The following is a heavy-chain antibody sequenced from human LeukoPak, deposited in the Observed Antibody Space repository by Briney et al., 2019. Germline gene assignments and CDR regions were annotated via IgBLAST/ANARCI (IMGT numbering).Heavy chain of an antibody. D-gene: IGHD6-19*01. J-gene: IGHJ4*02. Sequence: ASVTVSCTASGYTFIDYYFNWVRQAPGQGPEWMGRINVKSGATDYAQKFQGRVTVTRDTSISTAYMELSSLRSDDTAVYYCARVGRESSTGWLDYWGQGTLVTVSS. CDR2: INVKSGAT. V-gene: IGHV1-2*06. CDR1: GYTFIDYY. CDR3: ARVGRESSTGWLDY.